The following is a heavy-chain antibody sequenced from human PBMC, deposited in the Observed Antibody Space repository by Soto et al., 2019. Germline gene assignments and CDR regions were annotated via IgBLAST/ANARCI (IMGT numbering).Heavy chain of an antibody. CDR1: GFTVSSNY. CDR2: IYSGGST. J-gene: IGHJ6*02. V-gene: IGHV3-53*01. Sequence: EVQLVESGGGLIQPGGSLRLSCAASGFTVSSNYMSWVRQAPGKGLEWVSVIYSGGSTYYADSVKGRFTISRDNSKNTLYLQMNSLRAEDTAVYYCARDGDNWNPYYYYYGMDVWGQGTTVTVSS. D-gene: IGHD1-20*01. CDR3: ARDGDNWNPYYYYYGMDV.